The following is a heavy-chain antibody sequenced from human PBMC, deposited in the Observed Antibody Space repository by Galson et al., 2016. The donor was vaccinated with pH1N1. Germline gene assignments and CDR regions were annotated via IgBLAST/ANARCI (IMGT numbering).Heavy chain of an antibody. Sequence: QSGAEVKKPGESLKISCKGSGYTFTKYWIAWVRQMPGKGLERMGSIYHGDSETRYSPSFQGQVTIPADRSISTAYLQLTSRKASDTAMYYCARRETTFGTDYWGQGTLVIVSS. J-gene: IGHJ4*02. V-gene: IGHV5-51*03. CDR2: IYHGDSET. D-gene: IGHD6-13*01. CDR3: ARRETTFGTDY. CDR1: GYTFTKYW.